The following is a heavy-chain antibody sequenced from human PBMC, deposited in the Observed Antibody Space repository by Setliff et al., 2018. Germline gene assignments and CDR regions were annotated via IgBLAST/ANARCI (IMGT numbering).Heavy chain of an antibody. CDR3: ARVDNFWSGPIDY. V-gene: IGHV4-34*01. Sequence: SETLSLTCAVYGGSLSGYYWSWIRQPPGKGLEWIGEINHRGSTNYNPSLKSRVTISVDTSKNQFSLKLSSVTAADTAVYYCARVDNFWSGPIDYWGQGTLVTVSS. CDR1: GGSLSGYY. D-gene: IGHD3-3*01. CDR2: INHRGST. J-gene: IGHJ4*02.